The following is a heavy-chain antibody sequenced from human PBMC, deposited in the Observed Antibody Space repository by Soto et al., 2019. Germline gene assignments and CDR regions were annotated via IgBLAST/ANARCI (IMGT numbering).Heavy chain of an antibody. CDR3: ARHRGVGYYDSSGPNDAFDI. CDR1: GYSFTSYW. Sequence: GESLKISCKGSGYSFTSYWIGWVRQMPGKGLEWMGIIYPGDSDTRYSPSFQGQVTISADKSISTAYLQWSSLKASDTAMYYCARHRGVGYYDSSGPNDAFDIWGQGTMVTDS. J-gene: IGHJ3*02. V-gene: IGHV5-51*01. D-gene: IGHD3-22*01. CDR2: IYPGDSDT.